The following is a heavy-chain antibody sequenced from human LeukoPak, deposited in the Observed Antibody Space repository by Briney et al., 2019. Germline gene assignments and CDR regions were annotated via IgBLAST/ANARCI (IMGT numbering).Heavy chain of an antibody. CDR2: ISSSSSYI. CDR3: ARWGSSSDY. D-gene: IGHD6-6*01. J-gene: IGHJ4*02. V-gene: IGHV3-21*01. CDR1: GFTFSSYA. Sequence: GGSLRLSCAASGFTFSSYARSWVRQAPGKGLEWVSSISSSSSYIYYADSVKGRFTISRDNAKNSLYLQMNSLRAEDTAVCYCARWGSSSDYWGQGTLATVSS.